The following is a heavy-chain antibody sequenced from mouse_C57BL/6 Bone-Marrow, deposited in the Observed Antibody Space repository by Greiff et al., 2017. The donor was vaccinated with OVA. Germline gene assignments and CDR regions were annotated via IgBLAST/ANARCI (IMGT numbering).Heavy chain of an antibody. CDR3: ARREY. V-gene: IGHV1-69*01. J-gene: IGHJ2*01. CDR1: GYTFTSYW. CDR2: IDPSDSYT. Sequence: VQLQQPGAELVMPGASVKLSCKASGYTFTSYWMHWVKQRPGQGLEWIGEIDPSDSYTNYNQKFKGKATLTVDKSSSTAYMQLSSLTSEDSAVYYCARREYWGQGTTLTVSA.